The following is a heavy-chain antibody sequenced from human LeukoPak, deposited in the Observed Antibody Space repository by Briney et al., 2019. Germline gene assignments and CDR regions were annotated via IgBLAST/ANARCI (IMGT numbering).Heavy chain of an antibody. CDR3: ARDRRFYCDY. CDR2: ISYDSNYR. Sequence: GGSLRLSCAASGFTFSHYPMPWVRQAPGKGLEWVAVISYDSNYRYYADSVKGRITISRGNSNNTLYLQIDSLRPEDTAMYFCARDRRFYCDYWGQGTLVTVSS. J-gene: IGHJ4*02. D-gene: IGHD2-15*01. V-gene: IGHV3-30*01. CDR1: GFTFSHYP.